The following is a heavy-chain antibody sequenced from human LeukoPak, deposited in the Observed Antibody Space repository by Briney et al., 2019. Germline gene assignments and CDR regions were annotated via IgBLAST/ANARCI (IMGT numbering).Heavy chain of an antibody. V-gene: IGHV4-4*02. D-gene: IGHD2-15*01. CDR2: IYHTEST. CDR3: ARRGLHSIYFDI. Sequence: SETLSLTCDVSGGSISSSNWWGWVRQPPGKGLEWIGEIYHTESTTYNPSLKSRVIMSVDKSKNQFSLKLSSVTAADTAVYYCARRGLHSIYFDIWGQGTLVTVSS. CDR1: GGSISSSNW. J-gene: IGHJ4*02.